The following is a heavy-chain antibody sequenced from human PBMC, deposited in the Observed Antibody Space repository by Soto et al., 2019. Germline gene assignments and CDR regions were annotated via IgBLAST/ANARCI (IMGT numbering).Heavy chain of an antibody. Sequence: ASVKVSCKASGYTFTSYDINWVRQATGQGLEWMGWMNPNSGNTGYAQKFQGRVTMTRNTSISTAYMELSSLRSEDTAVYYCARGDSSSSYYYYYYMDVWGKGTTVTVSS. J-gene: IGHJ6*03. CDR3: ARGDSSSSYYYYYYMDV. CDR1: GYTFTSYD. CDR2: MNPNSGNT. V-gene: IGHV1-8*01. D-gene: IGHD6-6*01.